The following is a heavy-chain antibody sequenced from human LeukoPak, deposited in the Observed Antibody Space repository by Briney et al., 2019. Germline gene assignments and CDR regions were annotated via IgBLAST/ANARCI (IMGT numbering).Heavy chain of an antibody. CDR2: ISSSSSTI. D-gene: IGHD2-8*02. Sequence: GGSLRLSCAASGLTFSSYSMNWVRQAPGKGLEWVSYISSSSSTIYYADSVKGRFTISRDNAKNSLYLQTNSLRAEDTAVYYCARDTGGWDKEGYYFDYWGQGTLVTVSS. CDR3: ARDTGGWDKEGYYFDY. CDR1: GLTFSSYS. J-gene: IGHJ4*02. V-gene: IGHV3-48*01.